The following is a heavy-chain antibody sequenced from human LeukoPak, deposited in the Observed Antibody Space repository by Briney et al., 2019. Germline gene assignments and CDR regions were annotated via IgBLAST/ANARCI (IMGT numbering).Heavy chain of an antibody. D-gene: IGHD3-16*01. V-gene: IGHV3-74*01. CDR2: IRTDGGTT. J-gene: IGHJ4*02. CDR3: ARDWAWGGFDH. CDR1: GFTFSSYA. Sequence: GGSLRLSCAASGFTFSSYAMHWVRQAPGKGLVWVSRIRTDGGTTYYADSVKGRFTVSRDNAKNTLYLQMNSLRVDDTAIYYCARDWAWGGFDHWGQGALVTVSP.